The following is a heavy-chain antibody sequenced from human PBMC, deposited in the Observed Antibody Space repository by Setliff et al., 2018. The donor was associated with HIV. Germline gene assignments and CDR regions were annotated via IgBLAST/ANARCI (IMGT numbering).Heavy chain of an antibody. Sequence: RASVKISCEASGYTFTNYWIGWVRQMPGKGLEWMGIIYPGDSDIIYSPSFQGQVTISADKSITTAYLQWSSLKASDTAIYYCVRHRSAVAGTRIGYCYYMDVWGKGTTVTVSS. CDR2: IYPGDSDI. CDR1: GYTFTNYW. D-gene: IGHD6-19*01. V-gene: IGHV5-51*01. CDR3: VRHRSAVAGTRIGYCYYMDV. J-gene: IGHJ6*03.